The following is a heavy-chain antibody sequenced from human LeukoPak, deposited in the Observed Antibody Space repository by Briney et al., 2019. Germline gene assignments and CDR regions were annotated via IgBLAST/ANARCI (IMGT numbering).Heavy chain of an antibody. CDR3: SRGGDAHKVGNY. CDR2: FQYGGNS. J-gene: IGHJ4*02. V-gene: IGHV4-59*12. CDR1: GSSITAFY. D-gene: IGHD5-24*01. Sequence: PSETLSLTCTVSGSSITAFYWSWLRQSPGKGLEWIGSFQYGGNSKYNPSLKSRVAMSVDTSKRQLSLRLTSVTAADTALYYCSRGGDAHKVGNYWGQGTLVTVSS.